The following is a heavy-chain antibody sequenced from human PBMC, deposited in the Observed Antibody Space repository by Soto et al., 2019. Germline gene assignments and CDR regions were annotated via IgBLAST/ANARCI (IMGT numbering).Heavy chain of an antibody. CDR3: TTGQRPIRFLEWLSRYYFDY. Sequence: QLQLVQSGAEVKKPGASVKVSCKVSGYTLVELSMHWVRQAPGKGLEWMGGYDPEDGETIYAQTFQGRVTMTEDTSTATAYMELSSLRSEDTAVYYCTTGQRPIRFLEWLSRYYFDYWGQGTLVTVSS. CDR2: YDPEDGET. CDR1: GYTLVELS. D-gene: IGHD3-3*01. J-gene: IGHJ4*02. V-gene: IGHV1-24*01.